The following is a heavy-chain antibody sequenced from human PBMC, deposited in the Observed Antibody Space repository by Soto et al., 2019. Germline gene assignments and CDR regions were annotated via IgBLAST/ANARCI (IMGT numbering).Heavy chain of an antibody. V-gene: IGHV3-74*01. D-gene: IGHD2-15*01. J-gene: IGHJ4*02. CDR3: ARDHYCSGDTCYLISFDY. CDR1: GFTFSNYW. CDR2: INSDGSST. Sequence: GGSLRLSCAASGFTFSNYWMHWVRQTPGKGLVWVSRINSDGSSTSYADSVKGRFTVSRDNAKNSLYLQMNSLRDEDTAVYYCARDHYCSGDTCYLISFDYWGQGTQVTVSS.